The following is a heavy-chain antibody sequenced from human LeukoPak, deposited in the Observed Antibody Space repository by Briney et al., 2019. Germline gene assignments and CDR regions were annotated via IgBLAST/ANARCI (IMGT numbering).Heavy chain of an antibody. CDR1: GGSISSSSYY. CDR2: IYTSGST. J-gene: IGHJ4*02. V-gene: IGHV4-61*02. D-gene: IGHD2-15*01. Sequence: SETLSLTCTVSGGSISSSSYYWGWIRQPAGKGLEWIGRIYTSGSTNYNPSLKSRVTMSVDTSKNQFSLKLSSVTAADTAVYYCARDRKGGRDGYNRPFDYWGQGTLVTVSS. CDR3: ARDRKGGRDGYNRPFDY.